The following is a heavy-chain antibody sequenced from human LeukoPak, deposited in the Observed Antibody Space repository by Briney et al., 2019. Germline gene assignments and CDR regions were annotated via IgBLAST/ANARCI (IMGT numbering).Heavy chain of an antibody. J-gene: IGHJ4*02. V-gene: IGHV4-39*01. CDR3: ARHQVGTGPFDY. Sequence: PSETLSLTCTVSGGSISSSSYYWGWIGQPPGKGLEWIGSIYYSGSTYYNPSLKSRVTISVDTSKNQFSLKLSSVTAADTAVYYCARHQVGTGPFDYWGQGTLVTVSS. D-gene: IGHD3-10*01. CDR1: GGSISSSSYY. CDR2: IYYSGST.